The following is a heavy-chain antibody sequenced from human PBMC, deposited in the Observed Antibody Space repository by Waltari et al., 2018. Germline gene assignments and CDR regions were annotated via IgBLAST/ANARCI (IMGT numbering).Heavy chain of an antibody. D-gene: IGHD6-19*01. V-gene: IGHV4-39*07. J-gene: IGHJ4*02. CDR3: ARVGSGWYGYYFDY. CDR2: IDYSGST. CDR1: GGSISSSSYY. Sequence: QLQLQESGPGLVQPSETLSLTCTVSGGSISSSSYYWGWIRQPPGKGLEWMGSIDYSGSTYYNPSLKSRVTISVDTSKNQFSLKLSSVTAADTAVYYCARVGSGWYGYYFDYWGQGTLVTVSS.